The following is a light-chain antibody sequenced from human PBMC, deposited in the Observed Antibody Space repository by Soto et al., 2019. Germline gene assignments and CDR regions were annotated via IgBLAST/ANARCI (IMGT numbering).Light chain of an antibody. CDR3: QQFGSSPPVT. J-gene: IGKJ4*01. CDR2: GAS. CDR1: QSVSSNY. V-gene: IGKV3-20*01. Sequence: EIVLTQSLGTLSLSPGERATLSCRASQSVSSNYLAWYQQRPGQAPRLLIYGASSRATGIPDRFSGRGSGTDFTLTISRLEPEDFAVYYCQQFGSSPPVTFGGGTKVEIK.